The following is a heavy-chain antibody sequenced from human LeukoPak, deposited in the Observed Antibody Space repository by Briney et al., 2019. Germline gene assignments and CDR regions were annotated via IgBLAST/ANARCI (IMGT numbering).Heavy chain of an antibody. CDR3: ARDQQLVRGFDT. Sequence: SETLSLTCTVSGGSISSYYWSWIRQPPGKGLEWIGYIYYSGSTNYNPSLKSRVTISVDTSKNQFSLKLSSVTAADTAVYYCARDQQLVRGFDTWGQGTLVTVSS. CDR2: IYYSGST. D-gene: IGHD6-6*01. V-gene: IGHV4-59*01. CDR1: GGSISSYY. J-gene: IGHJ5*02.